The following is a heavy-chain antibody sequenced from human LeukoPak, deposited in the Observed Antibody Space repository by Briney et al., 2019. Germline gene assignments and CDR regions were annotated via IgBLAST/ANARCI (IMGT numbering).Heavy chain of an antibody. CDR1: VSTFTRYD. J-gene: IGHJ4*02. D-gene: IGHD1-26*01. V-gene: IGHV1-46*01. CDR3: ARMGVAALMLDY. Sequence: ASVKVSCKPSVSTFTRYDLDWVREAPGQGLEWMGIIRPSVGSTSFTPNFQGRVTMTRDTSTSTVYMELSSLSSEDTAVYYCARMGVAALMLDYWGQGTLVTVSS. CDR2: IRPSVGST.